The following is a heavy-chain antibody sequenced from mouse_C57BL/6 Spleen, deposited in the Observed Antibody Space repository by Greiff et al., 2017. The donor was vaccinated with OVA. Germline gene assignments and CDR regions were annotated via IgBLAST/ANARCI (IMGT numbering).Heavy chain of an antibody. J-gene: IGHJ2*01. CDR1: GYAFSSYW. D-gene: IGHD2-2*01. CDR2: IYPGDGDT. CDR3: ARSRYGYDDFDY. Sequence: VQLQQPGAELVKPGASVKISCKASGYAFSSYWMNWVKQRPGKGLEWIGQIYPGDGDTTYNGKFKGKATLTADKSSSTAYMQLSSLTSEDSAVYFCARSRYGYDDFDYWGQGTTLTVSS. V-gene: IGHV1-80*01.